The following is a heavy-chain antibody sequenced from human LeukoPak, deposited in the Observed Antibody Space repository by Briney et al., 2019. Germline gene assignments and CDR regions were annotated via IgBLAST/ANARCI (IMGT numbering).Heavy chain of an antibody. D-gene: IGHD3-16*02. CDR2: IYPGDSDT. CDR1: GYSFTSYW. V-gene: IGHV5-51*01. Sequence: GESLKISCKGSGYSFTSYWIGWVRQMPGKGLEWMGIIYPGDSDTRYSPSFQGQVTISADKSISTAYLQWSSLKASDTAMYYCAIIGSPYTNYDYVWGSYRYDYYYGMDVWGQGTTVTVSS. CDR3: AIIGSPYTNYDYVWGSYRYDYYYGMDV. J-gene: IGHJ6*02.